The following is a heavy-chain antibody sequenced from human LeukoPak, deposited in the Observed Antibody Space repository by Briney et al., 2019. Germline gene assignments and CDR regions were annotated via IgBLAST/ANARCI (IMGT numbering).Heavy chain of an antibody. Sequence: PGGSLRLSCAASGFTFNSYWMHWVRQAPGKGLVWVSRINGDGSSTSYVDSVKGRLTISRDSDTNTLFLQMNSLRAEDTAIYDCARGGGPLADWGQATLVTVSS. CDR3: ARGGGPLAD. CDR2: INGDGSST. CDR1: GFTFNSYW. J-gene: IGHJ4*02. V-gene: IGHV3-74*01.